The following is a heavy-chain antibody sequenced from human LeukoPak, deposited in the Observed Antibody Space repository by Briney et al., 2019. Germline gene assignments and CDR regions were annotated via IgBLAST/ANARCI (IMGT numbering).Heavy chain of an antibody. CDR3: ARSSGYGPNWFDP. Sequence: GRSLRLSCAASGFTFSDYYMSWIRQAPGKGLEWVSYISSSSSYTNYADSVKGRFTISRDNAKNSLYLQMNSLRAEDTAVYYCARSSGYGPNWFDPWGQGTLVTVSS. J-gene: IGHJ5*02. CDR1: GFTFSDYY. CDR2: ISSSSSYT. V-gene: IGHV3-11*06. D-gene: IGHD5-18*01.